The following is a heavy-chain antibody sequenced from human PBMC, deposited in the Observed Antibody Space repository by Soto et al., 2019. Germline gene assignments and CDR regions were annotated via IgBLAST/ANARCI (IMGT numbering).Heavy chain of an antibody. J-gene: IGHJ4*02. Sequence: SGPTLVKPTQTLTLTCTFSGFSLSTSGVGVGWIRQPPGKALEWLALIYWDDDKRYSPSLKSRLTITKATSKNQVVLTMTNMDPVDTATYYCAHSRSLLRFLEWLPADTDRKYYFDYWGQGTLVTVSS. CDR3: AHSRSLLRFLEWLPADTDRKYYFDY. D-gene: IGHD3-3*01. V-gene: IGHV2-5*02. CDR1: GFSLSTSGVG. CDR2: IYWDDDK.